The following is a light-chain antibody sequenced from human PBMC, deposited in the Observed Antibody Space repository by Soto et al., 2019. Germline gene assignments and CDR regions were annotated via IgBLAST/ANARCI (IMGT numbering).Light chain of an antibody. Sequence: QSVLTQPASVSGSPGQSITISCTGTSSDVGKYNLVSWYQQHPGKAPKFMIYEGSKRPSGVSNRFSGSKSGNTASLTISGIQAEDEADYYCCAYAGSYTLVFGGGTKLTVL. J-gene: IGLJ3*02. CDR1: SSDVGKYNL. CDR2: EGS. CDR3: CAYAGSYTLV. V-gene: IGLV2-23*01.